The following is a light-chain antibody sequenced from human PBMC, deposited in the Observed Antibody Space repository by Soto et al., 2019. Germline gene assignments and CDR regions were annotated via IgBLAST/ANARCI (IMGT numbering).Light chain of an antibody. Sequence: EIVMTQSPATLSVSPGERATLSCRASQSVSSNLAWYQQKPGQAPRLLIYGASTRATGIPARFSGSGSGTEFTLTISSLQSEDSAVYYCQQYNNWPPWGTFGQGTKGEIK. CDR3: QQYNNWPPWGT. CDR2: GAS. J-gene: IGKJ1*01. CDR1: QSVSSN. V-gene: IGKV3-15*01.